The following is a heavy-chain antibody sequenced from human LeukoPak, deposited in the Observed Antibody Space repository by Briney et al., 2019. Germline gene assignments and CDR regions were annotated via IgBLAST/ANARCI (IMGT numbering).Heavy chain of an antibody. J-gene: IGHJ4*02. V-gene: IGHV1-2*02. CDR2: INPNSGGT. CDR3: ARDYRLGYCSSTSCPLGY. Sequence: ASVKVSCKASGYTFTGYYMHWVRQAPGQGLEWMGWINPNSGGTNYAQKFQGRVTMTRDTSISTAYMELSRLRSDDTAVYYCARDYRLGYCSSTSCPLGYWGQGTLVTVSS. D-gene: IGHD2-2*01. CDR1: GYTFTGYY.